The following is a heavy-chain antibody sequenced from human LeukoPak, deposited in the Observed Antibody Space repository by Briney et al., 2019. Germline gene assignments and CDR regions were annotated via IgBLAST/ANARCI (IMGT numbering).Heavy chain of an antibody. CDR1: GYSISSGYY. CDR2: IYHSGST. V-gene: IGHV4-38-2*01. D-gene: IGHD3-16*02. CDR3: ARRLVVLQGFDY. J-gene: IGHJ4*02. Sequence: SETLSLTCAVSGYSISSGYYWGWIRQPPGKGLEWIGSIYHSGSTYYNPSLKSRVTISVDTSKNQFSLKLSSVTAADTAVYYFARRLVVLQGFDYGGQGSLVTVSS.